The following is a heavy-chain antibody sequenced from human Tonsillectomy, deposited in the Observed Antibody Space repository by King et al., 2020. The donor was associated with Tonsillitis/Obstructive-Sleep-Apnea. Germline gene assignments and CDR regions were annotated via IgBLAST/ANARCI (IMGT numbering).Heavy chain of an antibody. CDR2: IYWDDDK. D-gene: IGHD6-19*01. CDR1: GFSLSTSGVG. J-gene: IGHJ3*02. Sequence: LKESGPTLVKPTQTLTLTCTFSGFSLSTSGVGVGWIRQPPGKALEWLALIYWDDDKRYSPSLKTRLTITKNTSKNQVVLTMTNMEHVDTASYYCAPVLSCGMGPEQWLVRGRAFDIWGQGTMVTVSS. V-gene: IGHV2-5*02. CDR3: APVLSCGMGPEQWLVRGRAFDI.